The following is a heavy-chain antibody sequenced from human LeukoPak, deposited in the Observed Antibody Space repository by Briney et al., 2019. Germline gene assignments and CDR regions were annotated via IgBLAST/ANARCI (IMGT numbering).Heavy chain of an antibody. CDR1: GFTFDDYA. V-gene: IGHV3-9*01. Sequence: GGSLRLSCAAPGFTFDDYAMHWVRQAPGKGLEWVSGISWNSGSIGYADSVKGRFTISRDNAKNSLYLQMNSLRAEDTALYYCAKAPTYYYDSSGYSFDYWGQGTLVTVSS. CDR2: ISWNSGSI. J-gene: IGHJ4*02. D-gene: IGHD3-22*01. CDR3: AKAPTYYYDSSGYSFDY.